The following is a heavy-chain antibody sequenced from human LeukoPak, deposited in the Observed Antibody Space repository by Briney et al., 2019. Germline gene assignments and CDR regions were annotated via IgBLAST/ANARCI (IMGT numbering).Heavy chain of an antibody. J-gene: IGHJ4*02. Sequence: NPSETLSLTCTVSGGSISSYYWSWIRQPPGKGLEWIGYIYYSGSTNYNPSLKSRVTISVDTSKNQFSLKLSSVTAADTAVYYCARATAGTTLFEGIDYWGQGTLVTVSS. CDR1: GGSISSYY. D-gene: IGHD1-1*01. V-gene: IGHV4-59*08. CDR3: ARATAGTTLFEGIDY. CDR2: IYYSGST.